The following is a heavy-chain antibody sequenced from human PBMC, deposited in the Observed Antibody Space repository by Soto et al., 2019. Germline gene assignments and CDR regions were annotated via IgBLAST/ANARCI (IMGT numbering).Heavy chain of an antibody. J-gene: IGHJ4*02. CDR1: GFTFSSYA. CDR3: AKCNPSQSPPDY. Sequence: RRLSCAASGFTFSSYAMSWVRRAPGKGLEWVSAISGSGGSTYYADSVKGRFTISRDNSKNTLYLQMDSLRAEDTAVYYCAKCNPSQSPPDYWGQGTLVTVSS. V-gene: IGHV3-23*01. CDR2: ISGSGGST.